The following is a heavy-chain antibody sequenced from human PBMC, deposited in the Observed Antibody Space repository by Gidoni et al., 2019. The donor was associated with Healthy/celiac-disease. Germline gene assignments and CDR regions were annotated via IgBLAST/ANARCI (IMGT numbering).Heavy chain of an antibody. CDR2: ISSISSYI. CDR1: GFTFSSYS. J-gene: IGHJ4*02. CDR3: ARDLVAASIAAAGTVSDY. Sequence: EVQLVESGGGLVKPGGSLRLSCAASGFTFSSYSMNWVRQAPGKGLEWVSSISSISSYIYYADSVKGRFTISRDNAKNSLYLQMNSLRAEDTAVYYCARDLVAASIAAAGTVSDYWGQGTLVTVSS. D-gene: IGHD6-13*01. V-gene: IGHV3-21*01.